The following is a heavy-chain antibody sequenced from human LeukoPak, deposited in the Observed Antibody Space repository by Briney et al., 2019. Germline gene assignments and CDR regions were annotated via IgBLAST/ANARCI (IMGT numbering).Heavy chain of an antibody. J-gene: IGHJ4*02. Sequence: GGSLRLSCAASGFTFSSYAMSWVRQAPGKGLEWVSAISGSGGSTYYADSVKGRFTIYRDNSKNTLYLQMNSLRAEDTAVYYCAKPQEALFIAVAAFDYWGQGTLVTVSS. CDR2: ISGSGGST. CDR1: GFTFSSYA. D-gene: IGHD6-19*01. V-gene: IGHV3-23*01. CDR3: AKPQEALFIAVAAFDY.